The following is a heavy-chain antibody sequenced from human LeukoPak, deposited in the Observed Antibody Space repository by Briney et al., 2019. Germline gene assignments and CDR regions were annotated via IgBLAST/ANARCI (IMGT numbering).Heavy chain of an antibody. CDR3: AKESGYSFGPFDS. V-gene: IGHV3-23*01. CDR2: ISGSGANT. D-gene: IGHD5-18*01. CDR1: GFTFSTYW. J-gene: IGHJ4*02. Sequence: PGGSLRLSCSASGFTFSTYWMSWVRQAPGKGLEWVSTISGSGANTYYADSVKGRFTISRDNSKNTLYLQMNSLRAEDTAVYYCAKESGYSFGPFDSCGQGTLVTVSS.